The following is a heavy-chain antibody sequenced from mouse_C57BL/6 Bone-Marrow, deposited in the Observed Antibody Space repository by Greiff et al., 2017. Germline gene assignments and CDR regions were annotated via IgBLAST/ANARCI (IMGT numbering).Heavy chain of an antibody. CDR1: GYTFTSYG. D-gene: IGHD3-2*02. V-gene: IGHV1-81*01. CDR2: IYPRSGNT. CDR3: AKDSSGYVWFAY. J-gene: IGHJ3*01. Sequence: QVQLKQSGAKLARPGASVKLSCKASGYTFTSYGISWVKQRTGQGLEWIGEIYPRSGNTYYNEKFKGKATLTADKSSSTAYMELRSLTSEDSAVYFCAKDSSGYVWFAYWGQGTLVTVSA.